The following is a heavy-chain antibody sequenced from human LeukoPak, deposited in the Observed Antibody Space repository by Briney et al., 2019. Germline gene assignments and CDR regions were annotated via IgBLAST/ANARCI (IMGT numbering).Heavy chain of an antibody. V-gene: IGHV1-69-2*01. CDR2: VDPEDGET. D-gene: IGHD2-2*02. CDR3: ATRARVPAAITPIDY. CDR1: GYTFTDYY. J-gene: IGHJ4*02. Sequence: ASVKISCKVSGYTFTDYYMHWVQQAPGRGLEWMGLVDPEDGETIYAEKFQGRVTITADTSTDTAYMELSSLRSEDTAVYYCATRARVPAAITPIDYWGQGTLVTVSS.